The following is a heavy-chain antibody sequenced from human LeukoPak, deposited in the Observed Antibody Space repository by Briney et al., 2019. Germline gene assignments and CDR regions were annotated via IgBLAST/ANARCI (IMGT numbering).Heavy chain of an antibody. Sequence: GESLKISCKGSGYSFTSYWIGWVRQMPGKGLEWMGIIYPGDSDTRYSPSFQGQVTISDDKSISTAYLQWSSLKASDTAMYYCARTAVAGTGGWYFDLWGRGTLVTVSS. CDR3: ARTAVAGTGGWYFDL. D-gene: IGHD6-19*01. J-gene: IGHJ2*01. CDR1: GYSFTSYW. V-gene: IGHV5-51*01. CDR2: IYPGDSDT.